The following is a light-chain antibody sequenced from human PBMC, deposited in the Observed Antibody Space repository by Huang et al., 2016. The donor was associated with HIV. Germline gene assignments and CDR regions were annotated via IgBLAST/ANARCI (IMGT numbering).Light chain of an antibody. J-gene: IGKJ1*01. CDR2: KVS. Sequence: DVVMTQSPLSLPVTLGQPASISCRSSQSLVYSDGDTYLNWLQQRPGQSPRRLSYKVSNRDSGVPDRFSGSGSGTDFTLKISRVEAEDVGIYYCMQGTRWPWTFGQGTKVEIK. CDR1: QSLVYSDGDTY. CDR3: MQGTRWPWT. V-gene: IGKV2-30*01.